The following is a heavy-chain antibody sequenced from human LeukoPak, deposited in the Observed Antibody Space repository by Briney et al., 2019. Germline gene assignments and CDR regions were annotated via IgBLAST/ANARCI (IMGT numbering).Heavy chain of an antibody. Sequence: QAGGSLRLSCAASGFTFSGSAMHWVRQASGKGLEWVGRIRSKANSYATAYAASVKGRFTISRDDSKNTACLQMNSLKTEDTAVYYCYTYYYGSGSYNPPFYFDYWGQGTLVTVSS. CDR3: YTYYYGSGSYNPPFYFDY. J-gene: IGHJ4*02. D-gene: IGHD3-10*01. V-gene: IGHV3-73*01. CDR1: GFTFSGSA. CDR2: IRSKANSYAT.